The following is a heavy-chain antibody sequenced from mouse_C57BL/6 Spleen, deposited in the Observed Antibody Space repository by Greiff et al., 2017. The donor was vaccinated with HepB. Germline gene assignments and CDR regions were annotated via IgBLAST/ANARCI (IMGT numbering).Heavy chain of an antibody. V-gene: IGHV12-3*01. CDR3: AGGDYDEGFAY. CDR2: ITHSGET. D-gene: IGHD2-4*01. Sequence: VQLQESGPGLVKPSQSLFLTCSITGFPITSGYYWIWIRQSPGKPLEWMGYITHSGETFYNPSLQSPISITRETSKNQFFLQLNSVTTEDTAMYYCAGGDYDEGFAYWGQGTLVTVSA. J-gene: IGHJ3*01. CDR1: GFPITSGYY.